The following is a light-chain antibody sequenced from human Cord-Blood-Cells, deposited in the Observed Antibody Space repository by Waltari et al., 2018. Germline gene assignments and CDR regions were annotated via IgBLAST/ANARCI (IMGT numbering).Light chain of an antibody. CDR2: EGS. J-gene: IGLJ3*02. CDR1: SSDVGSYNL. V-gene: IGLV2-23*01. CDR3: CSYAGSSTWV. Sequence: QSALTQPASVSGSPGQSITIPCTGTSSDVGSYNLVSWYQKHPGKAPKLMIYEGSKRPEGVSNRFSGSKSGNTASLTISGLQAEDEADYYCCSYAGSSTWVFGGGTKLTVL.